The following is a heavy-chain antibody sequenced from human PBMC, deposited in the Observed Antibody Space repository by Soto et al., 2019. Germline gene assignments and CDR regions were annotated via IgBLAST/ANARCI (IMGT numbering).Heavy chain of an antibody. J-gene: IGHJ4*01. CDR1: GHSSTHNG. Sequence: ASVKVSCKASGHSSTHNGISWVRRAPGQGLEWMGWININRGDVNHAPKFQGRVTLTTDTSTTTAYMELRSLRLDDTAVYFCATDDMNRGRFDFWRHGTLVTVSS. CDR3: ATDDMNRGRFDF. CDR2: ININRGDV. V-gene: IGHV1-18*01.